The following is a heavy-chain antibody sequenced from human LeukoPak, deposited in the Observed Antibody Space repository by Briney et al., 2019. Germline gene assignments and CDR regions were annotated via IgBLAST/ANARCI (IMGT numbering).Heavy chain of an antibody. Sequence: GGSLRLSCAASGFTFSSYAMSWVRQAPGKGLEWVSAISGSGGSTYYADSVKGRFTISRDNAKNSLYLQMNSLRAEDTAVYYCARDTTIYYYGSGSPVDYWGQGTLVTVSS. J-gene: IGHJ4*02. V-gene: IGHV3-23*01. D-gene: IGHD3-10*01. CDR2: ISGSGGST. CDR3: ARDTTIYYYGSGSPVDY. CDR1: GFTFSSYA.